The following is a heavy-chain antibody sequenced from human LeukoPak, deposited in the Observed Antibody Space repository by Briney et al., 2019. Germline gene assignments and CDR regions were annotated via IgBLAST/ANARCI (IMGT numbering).Heavy chain of an antibody. CDR3: ARSSSAAAASDV. J-gene: IGHJ3*01. CDR1: GYSFTTYW. Sequence: GESLKISCKGSGYSFTTYWIIWVRQMPGKGLEWMGTIDPSDSYTSYSPSFQGHVAISADKSINTAYLQWSSLKASDTAMYYCARSSSAAAASDVWGQGTMVTVSS. V-gene: IGHV5-10-1*01. CDR2: IDPSDSYT. D-gene: IGHD6-13*01.